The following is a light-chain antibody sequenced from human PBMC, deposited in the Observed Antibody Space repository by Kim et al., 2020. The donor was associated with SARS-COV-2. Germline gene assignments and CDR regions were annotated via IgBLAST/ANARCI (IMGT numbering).Light chain of an antibody. CDR2: DVS. Sequence: PGQSTTTPCTGTSSDVGGYNYVSGYQQPPGKAPKLMIYDVSNRPSGVSNRFSGSKSGNTASLTISGLQAEDEADYYCSSYTRSTTLFGGGTQLTVL. V-gene: IGLV2-14*03. CDR1: SSDVGGYNY. J-gene: IGLJ2*01. CDR3: SSYTRSTTL.